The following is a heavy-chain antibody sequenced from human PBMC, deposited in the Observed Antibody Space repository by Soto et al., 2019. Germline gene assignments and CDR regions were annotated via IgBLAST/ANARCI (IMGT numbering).Heavy chain of an antibody. Sequence: GASVKVSCKASGYTFTSYDINWVRQATGQGLEWMGWMNPNSGNTGYAQKFQGRVTMTRNTSISTAYMELSSLRSEDTAVYYCLTTSVYYYYYGMDVWGQGTTVTVSS. CDR2: MNPNSGNT. D-gene: IGHD4-4*01. V-gene: IGHV1-8*01. J-gene: IGHJ6*02. CDR1: GYTFTSYD. CDR3: LTTSVYYYYYGMDV.